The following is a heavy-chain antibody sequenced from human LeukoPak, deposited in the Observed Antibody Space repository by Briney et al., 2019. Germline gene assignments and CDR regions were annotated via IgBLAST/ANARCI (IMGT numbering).Heavy chain of an antibody. CDR3: ARESAVTLADYGFDV. D-gene: IGHD4-17*01. CDR1: GFIFGSHW. J-gene: IGHJ6*02. CDR2: TSYDGTNQ. Sequence: GGSLRLSCAVSGFIFGSHWMSWVRQAPGKGLEWVAVTSYDGTNQYYADSVKGRFTISRDNAKNTLYLQMNSLRLEDTAVYYCARESAVTLADYGFDVWGQGTTAIVSS. V-gene: IGHV3-30-3*01.